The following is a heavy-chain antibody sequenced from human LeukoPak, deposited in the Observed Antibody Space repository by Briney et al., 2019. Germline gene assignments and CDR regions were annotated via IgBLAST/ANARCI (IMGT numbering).Heavy chain of an antibody. CDR2: AYYRYKWYN. D-gene: IGHD3-10*01. J-gene: IGHJ6*02. V-gene: IGHV6-1*01. Sequence: SQTLSLTCAISGYSVSSNSAAWYWIWLSPSRGLDWLGRAYYRYKWYNDYAVSVKSRITINPDTSKNQFSLQLNSVTPEDTAVYYCARERGSYWGHYYYYGMDVWGQGTTVTVSS. CDR3: ARERGSYWGHYYYYGMDV. CDR1: GYSVSSNSAA.